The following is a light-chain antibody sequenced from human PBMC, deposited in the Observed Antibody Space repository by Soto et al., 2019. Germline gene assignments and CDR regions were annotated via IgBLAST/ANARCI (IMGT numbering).Light chain of an antibody. J-gene: IGLJ2*01. CDR1: SSDVGGYNY. V-gene: IGLV2-14*03. CDR2: DVN. CDR3: SSYTSSSTVV. Sequence: QSALTQPASVSGSPGQSISISCTGSSSDVGGYNYVSWYQHHPGKAPKLMIYDVNNRPSGVSNRFSGSRSGSTASLTISGLQAEDEADYYCSSYTSSSTVVFGGGTKLTVL.